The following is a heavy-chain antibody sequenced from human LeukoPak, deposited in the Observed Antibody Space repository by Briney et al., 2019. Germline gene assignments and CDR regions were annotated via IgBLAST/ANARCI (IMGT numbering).Heavy chain of an antibody. CDR3: ARGRHARDI. J-gene: IGHJ3*02. CDR2: IDWDDDK. V-gene: IGHV2-70*11. Sequence: ESGPALVKPTHTLTLTCTFSGFSLSASGMCVSWIRQPPGKALEWLARIDWDDDKYYTTSLKTRLTISKDTSKNQVVLTMTNMDPVDTATYYCARGRHARDIWGQGTMVTVSS. CDR1: GFSLSASGMC.